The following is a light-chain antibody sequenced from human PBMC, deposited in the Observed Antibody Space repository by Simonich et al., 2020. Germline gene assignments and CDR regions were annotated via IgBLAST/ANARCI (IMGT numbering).Light chain of an antibody. J-gene: IGLJ3*02. V-gene: IGLV6-57*01. Sequence: NFMLTQPHSVSESPGKTVTISCTRSSGSIASNYVQWYQHRPGSSPTPVIYEDNQRPSGVPDRFSGSIDSSSNSASLTISGLKTEDEADYYCQSYDSSNWVFGGGTKLTVL. CDR1: SGSIASNY. CDR2: EDN. CDR3: QSYDSSNWV.